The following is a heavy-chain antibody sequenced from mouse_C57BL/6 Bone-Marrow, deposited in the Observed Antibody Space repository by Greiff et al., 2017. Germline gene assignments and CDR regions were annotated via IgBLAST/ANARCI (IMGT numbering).Heavy chain of an antibody. CDR1: GYTFTSYW. Sequence: QVQLQQPGAELVKPGASVKLSCKASGYTFTSYWMHWVKQRPGPGLEWIGMIHPNSGSTNYNEKFKSKATLTVDKSSSTAYMQLSSLTSEDSAVYYCARGRLRPWFAYWGQGTLVTVSA. V-gene: IGHV1-64*01. J-gene: IGHJ3*01. CDR2: IHPNSGST. CDR3: ARGRLRPWFAY. D-gene: IGHD2-4*01.